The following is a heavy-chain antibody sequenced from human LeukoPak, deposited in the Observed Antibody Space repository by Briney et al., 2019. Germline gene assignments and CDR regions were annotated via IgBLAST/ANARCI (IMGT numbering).Heavy chain of an antibody. D-gene: IGHD3-22*01. CDR3: ARDTRNYYDSSGYYNFDN. CDR2: IYHSGST. CDR1: GYSISTGYY. Sequence: SETLSLTCTVSGYSISTGYYWGWIRQTPGKGLEWIGSIYHSGSTYYNPSLMSRVTISVDTSKNQFSLKLSSVTAADTALYYCARDTRNYYDSSGYYNFDNWGQGTLVTVSS. V-gene: IGHV4-38-2*02. J-gene: IGHJ4*02.